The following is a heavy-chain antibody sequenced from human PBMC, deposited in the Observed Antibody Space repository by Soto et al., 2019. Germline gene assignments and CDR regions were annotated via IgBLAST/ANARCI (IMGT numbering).Heavy chain of an antibody. CDR2: FDPEDGET. CDR3: ATVSRPGGVLRYFDWLPHFDY. CDR1: GYTLTELS. V-gene: IGHV1-24*01. Sequence: ALVNLSCEVSGYTLTELSMHWVRQAPGKGIEWMGGFDPEDGETIYAQKFQGRVTMTEDTSTDTAYMELSSLRSEDTAVYYCATVSRPGGVLRYFDWLPHFDYWGQGTLVTVSS. D-gene: IGHD3-9*01. J-gene: IGHJ4*02.